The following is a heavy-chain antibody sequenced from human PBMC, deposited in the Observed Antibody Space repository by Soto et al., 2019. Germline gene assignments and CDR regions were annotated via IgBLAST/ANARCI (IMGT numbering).Heavy chain of an antibody. CDR2: VYYSGTT. J-gene: IGHJ4*02. Sequence: SETLSLTCSVSGGSVSHKTYYWSWIRQPPGKRLEWIGYVYYSGTTNYNPSLKSRVTISVDLSKNQSSLRLSSVTTADTALYYCARTTAVPNTLRSRYFFDYWGQGTLVTVS. D-gene: IGHD4-17*01. CDR3: ARTTAVPNTLRSRYFFDY. CDR1: GGSVSHKTYY. V-gene: IGHV4-61*01.